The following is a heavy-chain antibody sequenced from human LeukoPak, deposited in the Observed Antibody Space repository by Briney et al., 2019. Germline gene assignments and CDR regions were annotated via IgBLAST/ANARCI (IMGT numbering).Heavy chain of an antibody. CDR3: AKVVQYTASTGTGLAS. Sequence: PGGSLRLSCAASGFNFMNFGMHWVRQAPGKGLDWVAVIWYDGSFIYYADSVRGRFIISRDNAKNTLHLQMNSVRAEDTAIYYCAKVVQYTASTGTGLASWGQGTLVTVSS. J-gene: IGHJ4*02. D-gene: IGHD6-13*01. V-gene: IGHV3-33*06. CDR2: IWYDGSFI. CDR1: GFNFMNFG.